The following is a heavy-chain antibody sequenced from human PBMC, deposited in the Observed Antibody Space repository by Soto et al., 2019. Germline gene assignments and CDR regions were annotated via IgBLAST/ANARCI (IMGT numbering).Heavy chain of an antibody. Sequence: QVQLVESGGGVVQPGRSLRLSCAASGFTFSSYAMHWVRQAPGKGLEWVAVISYDGSNKYYADSVKGRFTISRDNSKNTLYLQMNSLRAEDTAVYYCARVGPKYTAMVTGYFDYWGQGTLVTVSS. CDR1: GFTFSSYA. CDR3: ARVGPKYTAMVTGYFDY. V-gene: IGHV3-30-3*01. J-gene: IGHJ4*02. D-gene: IGHD5-18*01. CDR2: ISYDGSNK.